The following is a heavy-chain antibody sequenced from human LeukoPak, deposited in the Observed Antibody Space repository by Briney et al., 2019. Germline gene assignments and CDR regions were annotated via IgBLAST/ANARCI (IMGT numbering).Heavy chain of an antibody. D-gene: IGHD5-18*01. CDR2: ISSSTTI. J-gene: IGHJ4*02. CDR1: GFTFSDSS. V-gene: IGHV3-48*01. Sequence: GGSLRLSCTASGFTFSDSSMNWVRQAPGKGLEWLSYISSSTTIYYADCVKGRFTISRDDAKNSLYLQMNSLRAEDTAVYYCARNLSTADDYWGQGILVTVSS. CDR3: ARNLSTADDY.